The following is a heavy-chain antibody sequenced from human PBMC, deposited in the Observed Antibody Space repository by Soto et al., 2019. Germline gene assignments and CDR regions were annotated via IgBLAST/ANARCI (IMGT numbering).Heavy chain of an antibody. V-gene: IGHV3-21*01. D-gene: IGHD6-13*01. J-gene: IGHJ4*02. CDR1: VFTFSSYS. CDR3: ARAAAAPLFDY. CDR2: ISSSSSYI. Sequence: GGSLRLSCAASVFTFSSYSMNWVRQAPGKWLEWVSSISSSSSYIXXADSVKGRXTISRENAKNSXYLQMXSLRAEDTAVYYCARAAAAPLFDYWRQGTLVTXSS.